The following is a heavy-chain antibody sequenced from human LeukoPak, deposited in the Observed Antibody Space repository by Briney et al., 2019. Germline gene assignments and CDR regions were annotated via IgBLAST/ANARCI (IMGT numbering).Heavy chain of an antibody. V-gene: IGHV4-38-2*01. Sequence: SGTLSLTCAVSGYSISNNNNWGWLRQPPGRAVGWIGNIYHSGCTYYNPSLRGRVTISLDTSKNKFSLKLSSVTAADSAVYYCARGYSSPSNFGMDVWGKGTTVSVSS. J-gene: IGHJ6*01. D-gene: IGHD6-13*01. CDR3: ARGYSSPSNFGMDV. CDR2: IYHSGCT. CDR1: GYSISNNNN.